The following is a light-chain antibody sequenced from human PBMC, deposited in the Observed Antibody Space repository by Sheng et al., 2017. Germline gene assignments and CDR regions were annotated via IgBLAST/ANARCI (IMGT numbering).Light chain of an antibody. CDR2: AAS. V-gene: IGKV1-39*01. Sequence: IQMTQSPSSLSASVGDRVTITCRASQSIGHFLNWYQQKPGKAPNLLIYAASSLQSGVPSRFSGSGSGTEFTLTISSLQPDDFATYYCHQYNSYAWTFGQGTKVEIK. CDR3: HQYNSYAWT. CDR1: QSIGHF. J-gene: IGKJ1*01.